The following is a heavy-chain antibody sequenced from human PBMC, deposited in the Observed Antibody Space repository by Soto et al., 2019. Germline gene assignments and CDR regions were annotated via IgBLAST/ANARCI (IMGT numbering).Heavy chain of an antibody. V-gene: IGHV3-53*02. Sequence: VQLVETGGGLIQPGGSLRLSCAASGFTVSSNYMSWVRQAPGKGLEWVSVIYSGGSTYYADSVKGRFTISRDNSKNTLYLQMNSLRAEDTAVYYCARDRGGSGHYGMDVWGQGTTVTVSS. CDR2: IYSGGST. CDR1: GFTVSSNY. D-gene: IGHD3-10*01. CDR3: ARDRGGSGHYGMDV. J-gene: IGHJ6*02.